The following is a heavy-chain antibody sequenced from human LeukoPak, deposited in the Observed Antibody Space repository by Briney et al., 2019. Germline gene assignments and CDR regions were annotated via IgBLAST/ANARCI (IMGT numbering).Heavy chain of an antibody. Sequence: GASVKVSCKTSGYPFTTWEINWVRQAAGQGLEWMGWVHPNSGNTAYAQKFQGRVTMTRDTSISTAYMELSGLRFDDTAVYFCARGPRYDPWGQGTLVTVSS. CDR3: ARGPRYDP. CDR1: GYPFTTWE. V-gene: IGHV1-8*01. J-gene: IGHJ5*02. CDR2: VHPNSGNT.